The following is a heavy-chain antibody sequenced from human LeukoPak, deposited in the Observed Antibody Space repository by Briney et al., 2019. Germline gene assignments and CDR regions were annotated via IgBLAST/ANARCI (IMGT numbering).Heavy chain of an antibody. CDR2: IIPILGIA. CDR3: AREATMIVVVSPYYYYGIDV. CDR1: GGTFSSYA. Sequence: SVKVSCKASGGTFSSYAISWVRQAPGQGLEWMGRIIPILGIANYAQKFQGSVTITAEKSTSTAYMELSSLRSEDTAVYYCAREATMIVVVSPYYYYGIDVWGQGTAVTVSS. D-gene: IGHD3-22*01. J-gene: IGHJ6*02. V-gene: IGHV1-69*04.